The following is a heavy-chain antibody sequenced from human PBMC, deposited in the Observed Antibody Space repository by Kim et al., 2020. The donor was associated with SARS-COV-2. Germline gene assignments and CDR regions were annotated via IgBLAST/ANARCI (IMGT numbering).Heavy chain of an antibody. CDR1: GINFSYYY. Sequence: GGSLRLSCAASGINFSYYYMSWIRQAPGKGLEWVSYISSSCTYTKYADSLKGRFTISRDNAENSLYLEMNSLRAEDTAVYYCVRVAVGASSWYYFDSWG. J-gene: IGHJ4*01. V-gene: IGHV3-11*05. D-gene: IGHD6-13*01. CDR2: ISSSCTYT. CDR3: VRVAVGASSWYYFDS.